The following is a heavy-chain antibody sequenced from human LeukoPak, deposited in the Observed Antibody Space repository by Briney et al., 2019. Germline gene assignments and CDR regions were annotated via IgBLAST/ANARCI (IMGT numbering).Heavy chain of an antibody. V-gene: IGHV4-4*07. CDR3: ARESSGWPSDI. J-gene: IGHJ3*02. Sequence: PSETLSFTCTVSGGSTSSYYWSWIRQPAGKGLEWIGRIYASGSTNYNPSLKSRVTMSVDTSKNQFSLKLTSVTAADTAVYYCARESSGWPSDIWGQGTMVTVSS. CDR2: IYASGST. CDR1: GGSTSSYY. D-gene: IGHD6-19*01.